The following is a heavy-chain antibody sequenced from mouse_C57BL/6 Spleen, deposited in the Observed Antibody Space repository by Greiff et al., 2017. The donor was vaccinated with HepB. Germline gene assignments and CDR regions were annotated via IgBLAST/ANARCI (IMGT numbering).Heavy chain of an antibody. CDR3: ARDGVDSNQYYFDY. CDR1: GFTFSSYA. D-gene: IGHD2-5*01. J-gene: IGHJ2*01. V-gene: IGHV5-4*01. Sequence: EVQLVESGGGLVKPGGSLKLSCAASGFTFSSYAMSWVRQTPEKRLEWVATISDGGSYTYYPDNVKGRFTISRDNAKNNLYLQMSHMKSEDTAMYYCARDGVDSNQYYFDYWGQGTTLTVSS. CDR2: ISDGGSYT.